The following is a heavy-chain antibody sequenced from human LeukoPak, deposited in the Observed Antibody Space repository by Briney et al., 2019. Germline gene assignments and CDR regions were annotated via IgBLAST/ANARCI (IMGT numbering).Heavy chain of an antibody. CDR3: VRGADTGYSSDS. CDR2: IGSDDSNK. V-gene: IGHV3-33*01. CDR1: GFTFSTYG. Sequence: HPGGSLRLSCVASGFTFSTYGMHWVRQAPGKGLEWVAKIGSDDSNKHYADSVKGRFSISRDNAENTLYLQMNSLRVEDTAVYYCVRGADTGYSSDSWGQGTLVTVSS. D-gene: IGHD3-9*01. J-gene: IGHJ4*02.